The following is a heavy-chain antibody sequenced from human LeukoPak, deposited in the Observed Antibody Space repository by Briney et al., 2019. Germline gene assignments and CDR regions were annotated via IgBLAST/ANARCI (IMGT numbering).Heavy chain of an antibody. D-gene: IGHD4-17*01. CDR3: ATNAGDGDNWFDP. J-gene: IGHJ5*02. Sequence: SETLSLTCTVSGGSISSYYWSWIRQPPGKGLEWIGYIYYTGSTNYNPSPQSRVAISVDTSKNRFSLNLSSVTAAHTAVYYCATNAGDGDNWFDPWGQGTLVTVSS. V-gene: IGHV4-59*01. CDR1: GGSISSYY. CDR2: IYYTGST.